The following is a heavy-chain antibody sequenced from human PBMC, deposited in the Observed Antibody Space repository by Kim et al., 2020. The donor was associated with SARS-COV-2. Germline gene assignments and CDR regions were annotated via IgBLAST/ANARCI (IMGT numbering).Heavy chain of an antibody. Sequence: SETLSLTCTVSGGSISSYYWSWIRQPPGKGLEWIGYIYYSGSTNYNPSLKSRVTISVDTSKNQFSLKLSSVTAADTAVYYCARNYDILTGYLVQNYYYYMDVWGKGTTVTVSS. CDR2: IYYSGST. CDR1: GGSISSYY. D-gene: IGHD3-9*01. J-gene: IGHJ6*03. V-gene: IGHV4-59*01. CDR3: ARNYDILTGYLVQNYYYYMDV.